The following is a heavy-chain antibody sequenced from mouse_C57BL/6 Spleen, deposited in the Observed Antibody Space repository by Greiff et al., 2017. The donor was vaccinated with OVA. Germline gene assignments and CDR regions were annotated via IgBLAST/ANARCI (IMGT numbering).Heavy chain of an antibody. CDR3: ARGRTTWYFDV. V-gene: IGHV1-69*01. D-gene: IGHD1-1*01. CDR1: GYTFTSYW. CDR2: IDPSDSYT. Sequence: QVQLQQPGAELVMPGASVKLSCKASGYTFTSYWMHWVMQRPGQGLEWIGEIDPSDSYTNYNQKFKGKSTLTVDKSSSTAYMQLSSLTSEDSAVYYCARGRTTWYFDVWGTGTTVTVSS. J-gene: IGHJ1*03.